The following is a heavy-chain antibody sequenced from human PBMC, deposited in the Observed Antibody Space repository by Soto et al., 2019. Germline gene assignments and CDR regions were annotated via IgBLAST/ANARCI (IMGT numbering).Heavy chain of an antibody. Sequence: GGSLRLSCAASGFTFSSYWMSWVRQAPGKGLEWVANIKQDGSEKYYVDSVKGRFTISRDNAKNSLYLQMNSLRAEDTAVYYCARWRYCSGGSCYFYYFDYWGQGTLVTVSS. CDR2: IKQDGSEK. D-gene: IGHD2-15*01. CDR3: ARWRYCSGGSCYFYYFDY. CDR1: GFTFSSYW. V-gene: IGHV3-7*01. J-gene: IGHJ4*02.